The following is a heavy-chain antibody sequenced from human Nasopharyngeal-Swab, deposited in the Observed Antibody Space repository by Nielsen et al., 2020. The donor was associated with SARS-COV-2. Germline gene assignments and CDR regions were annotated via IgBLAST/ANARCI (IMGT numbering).Heavy chain of an antibody. J-gene: IGHJ4*02. CDR3: ARGRGYSAYAYLDY. Sequence: IRPPPGRGLEWIGVINHCGSPNYSRSLKSGVTISVDITKNKFSLKLSSVTAADTAVYYCARGRGYSAYAYLDYWGQGTLVTVSS. V-gene: IGHV4-34*13. D-gene: IGHD5-12*01. CDR2: INHCGSP.